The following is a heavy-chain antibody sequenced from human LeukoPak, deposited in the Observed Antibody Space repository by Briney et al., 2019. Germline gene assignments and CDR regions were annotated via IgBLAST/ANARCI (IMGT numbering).Heavy chain of an antibody. CDR2: INHSGST. CDR1: GFTVSTNC. Sequence: GSLRLSCAASGFTVSTNCMTWVRQPPGKGLEWIGEINHSGSTNYNPSLKSRVTISVDTSKNQFSLKLSSVTAADTAVYYCASITYYDILTGYGWFDPWGQGTLVTVSS. J-gene: IGHJ5*02. CDR3: ASITYYDILTGYGWFDP. D-gene: IGHD3-9*01. V-gene: IGHV4-34*01.